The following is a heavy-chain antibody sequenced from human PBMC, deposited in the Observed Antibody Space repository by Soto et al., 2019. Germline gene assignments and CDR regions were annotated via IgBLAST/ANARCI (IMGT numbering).Heavy chain of an antibody. CDR1: GVSISSGGYY. Sequence: TLSLTCTVSGVSISSGGYYWSWIRQHPGKGLEWIGYIYYSGSTYYNPSLKSRVTISLDTSKNQFSLKLSSVTAADTAVYYCARHVPTYPFDYWGQGILVTVSS. J-gene: IGHJ4*02. CDR3: ARHVPTYPFDY. D-gene: IGHD2-2*01. V-gene: IGHV4-31*03. CDR2: IYYSGST.